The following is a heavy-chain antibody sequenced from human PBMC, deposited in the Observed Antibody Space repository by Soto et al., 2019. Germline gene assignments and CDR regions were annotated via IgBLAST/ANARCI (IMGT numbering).Heavy chain of an antibody. D-gene: IGHD3-22*01. CDR3: ARARVVVLIDY. V-gene: IGHV1-18*01. CDR1: GYSFTSYG. CDR2: ISAYNGNT. Sequence: QVQLVQSGAEVKKPGASVKVSCKASGYSFTSYGISSVRQAPGQGLEWMGWISAYNGNTKYAQKLQGRVIMTPDTSISTAHMQILRLRSDDTSVYSCARARVVVLIDYWRQGTLVTVS. J-gene: IGHJ4*02.